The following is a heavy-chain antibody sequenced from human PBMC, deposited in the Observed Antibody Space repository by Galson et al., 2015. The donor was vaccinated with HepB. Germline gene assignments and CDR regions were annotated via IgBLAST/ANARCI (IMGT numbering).Heavy chain of an antibody. J-gene: IGHJ4*02. CDR2: IIPILGIA. V-gene: IGHV1-69*04. CDR3: AREDGGGRCYDRICNY. CDR1: GGTFSSYA. D-gene: IGHD2-15*01. Sequence: SVKVSCKASGGTFSSYAISWVRQAPGQGLEWMGRIIPILGIANYAQKFQGRVTITADKSTSTAYMELSSLRSEDTAVYYCAREDGGGRCYDRICNYWGQGTLVTVSS.